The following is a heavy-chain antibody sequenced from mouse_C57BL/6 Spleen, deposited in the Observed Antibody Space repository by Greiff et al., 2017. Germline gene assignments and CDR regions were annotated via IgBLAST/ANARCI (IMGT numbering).Heavy chain of an antibody. CDR3: ARHEEGYYAMDY. V-gene: IGHV1-62-2*01. Sequence: VKLQQSGAELVKPGASVKLSCKASGYTFTEYTIPWVKQRSGQGLEWIGWFYPGSGSIKNNEKIKDKATLTADKSSSTVSMELSRLTSEASAVYFCARHEEGYYAMDYWGQGTSVTVSS. J-gene: IGHJ4*01. CDR2: FYPGSGSI. CDR1: GYTFTEYT.